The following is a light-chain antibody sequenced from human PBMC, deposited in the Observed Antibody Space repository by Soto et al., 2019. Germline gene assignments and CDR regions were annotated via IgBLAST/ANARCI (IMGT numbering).Light chain of an antibody. CDR1: QSVSSN. CDR2: GGS. V-gene: IGKV3-15*01. J-gene: IGKJ4*01. CDR3: HQYDLWPAIT. Sequence: EKARAHWPVALSLSPWERATLCWRASQSVSSNLAWYQQRPGQAPRLLIDGGSTRASGVPDRFSGRGSGKDFLLTLSSLQSEHSAVYYCHQYDLWPAITFGGGNQVDI.